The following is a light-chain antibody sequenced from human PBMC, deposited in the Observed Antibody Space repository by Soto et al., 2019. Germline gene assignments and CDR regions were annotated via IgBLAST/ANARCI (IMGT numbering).Light chain of an antibody. CDR3: QQYNALWYT. Sequence: DIQMTQSPATLSASLGDRVTITCRASQTINRWLAWYQQQPRKAPKLLIYDGSTLQSGVPSRFSGSGSGTEFTLTISSLQPDDVATYYCQQYNALWYTFGQGTKV. V-gene: IGKV1-5*01. J-gene: IGKJ2*01. CDR2: DGS. CDR1: QTINRW.